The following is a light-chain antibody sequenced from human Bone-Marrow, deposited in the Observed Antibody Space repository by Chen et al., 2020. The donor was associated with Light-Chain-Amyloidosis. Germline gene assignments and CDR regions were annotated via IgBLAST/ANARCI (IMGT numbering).Light chain of an antibody. CDR1: SGSIATNY. V-gene: IGLV6-57*01. CDR2: EDD. J-gene: IGLJ3*02. Sequence: NFMLTQPHSVSESPGKTVIISRTRSSGSIATNYVQRYQQRPGSSPTTVIYEDDQRPSGVPDRFSDSIDRSSNSASLTISGLKTEDEADYYCQSYQGSSQGVFGGGTKLTVL. CDR3: QSYQGSSQGV.